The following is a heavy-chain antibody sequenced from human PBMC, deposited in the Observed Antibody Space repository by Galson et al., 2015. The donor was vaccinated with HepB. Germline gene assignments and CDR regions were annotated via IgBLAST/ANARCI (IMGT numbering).Heavy chain of an antibody. CDR1: GGTFSSYA. J-gene: IGHJ6*02. V-gene: IGHV1-69*13. D-gene: IGHD4-17*01. CDR2: IIPIFGTA. Sequence: SVKVSCKASGGTFSSYAISWVRQAPGQGLEWMGGIIPIFGTANYAQKFQGRVTITADESTSTAYMELSSLRSEDTAVYYCAWATVTNEDYYYYGMDVWGQGTTVTVSS. CDR3: AWATVTNEDYYYYGMDV.